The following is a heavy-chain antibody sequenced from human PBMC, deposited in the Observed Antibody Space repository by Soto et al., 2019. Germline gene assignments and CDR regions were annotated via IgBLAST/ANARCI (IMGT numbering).Heavy chain of an antibody. D-gene: IGHD1-26*01. V-gene: IGHV4-4*07. CDR1: GASIGSFY. Sequence: QMQLHESGPGLVKPSETLSLTCNVSGASIGSFYWSWIRQSAGKGLEWIGRVSSTGLATYNPALEGRVTISLGRPNNYLSLELESVTAADSAVYFCARDLSGTGLDVWGLGPTVSVSS. CDR3: ARDLSGTGLDV. CDR2: VSSTGLA. J-gene: IGHJ6*02.